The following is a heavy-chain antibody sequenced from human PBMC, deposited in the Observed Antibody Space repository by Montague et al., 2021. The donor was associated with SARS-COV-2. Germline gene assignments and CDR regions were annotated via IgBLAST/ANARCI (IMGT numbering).Heavy chain of an antibody. CDR2: IYYSGST. CDR1: GGSISSSSYY. D-gene: IGHD6-19*01. V-gene: IGHV4-39*01. Sequence: SETLSLTCTVSGGSISSSSYYWVWIRPPPGKGLDWIGRIYYSGSTYYNSSLQIPITISVDTSKNQFSLKLSSVTAADTSVYYCARQENSSGWFKPDAFDIWGQGTMVTVSS. J-gene: IGHJ3*02. CDR3: ARQENSSGWFKPDAFDI.